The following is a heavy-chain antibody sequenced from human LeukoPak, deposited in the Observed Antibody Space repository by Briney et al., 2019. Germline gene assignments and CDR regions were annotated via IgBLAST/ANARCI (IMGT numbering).Heavy chain of an antibody. J-gene: IGHJ5*02. V-gene: IGHV1-18*01. Sequence: ASVTVSCKASGYTFPTSGISWVRQAPGQGLEWMGWISAYNGNTNYAQKLQGRVTMTTDTSTSTAYMELRSLRSDDTAVYYCARVRDYYDSSSNWLDPWGQGTLVTVSS. CDR3: ARVRDYYDSSSNWLDP. D-gene: IGHD3-22*01. CDR1: GYTFPTSG. CDR2: ISAYNGNT.